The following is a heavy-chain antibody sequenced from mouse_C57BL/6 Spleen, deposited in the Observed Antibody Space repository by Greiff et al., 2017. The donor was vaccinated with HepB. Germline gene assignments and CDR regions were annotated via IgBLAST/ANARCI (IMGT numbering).Heavy chain of an antibody. CDR2: ISDGGSYT. CDR3: AREASYSNYGEY. D-gene: IGHD2-5*01. J-gene: IGHJ3*01. Sequence: EVQGVESGGGLVKPGGSLKLSCAASGFTFSSYAMSWVRQTPEKRLEWVATISDGGSYTYYPDTVKGRFTISRDNAKNNLYLQMSHLKSEDTAMYYCAREASYSNYGEYWGQGTLVTVSA. CDR1: GFTFSSYA. V-gene: IGHV5-4*01.